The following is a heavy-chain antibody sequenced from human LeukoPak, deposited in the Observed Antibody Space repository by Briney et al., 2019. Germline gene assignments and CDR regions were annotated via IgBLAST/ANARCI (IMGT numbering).Heavy chain of an antibody. V-gene: IGHV4-59*01. CDR2: IYYSGST. Sequence: SETLSLTCTGSAGSISSYYWSWIRQPPGKGLEWSGDIYYSGSTNYNTSHKSRVTTSVDTSNNQISLKLSSVTGADTAVYYCARGSSGNWFDPWGQGTLVTVSS. J-gene: IGHJ5*02. CDR1: AGSISSYY. CDR3: ARGSSGNWFDP. D-gene: IGHD3-22*01.